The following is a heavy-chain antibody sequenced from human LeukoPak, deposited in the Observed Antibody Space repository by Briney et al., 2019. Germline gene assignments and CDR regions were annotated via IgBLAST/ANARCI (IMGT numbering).Heavy chain of an antibody. CDR3: ARRTYARWFDP. J-gene: IGHJ5*02. V-gene: IGHV4-34*01. D-gene: IGHD2-2*01. CDR1: GGSFSGYY. Sequence: SETLSLTYAVYGGSFSGYYWSWIRQPPGKGLEWIGEINHSGSTNYNPSLKGRVTISVDTSKNQFSLKLSSVTAADTAVYYCARRTYARWFDPWGQGTLVTVSS. CDR2: INHSGST.